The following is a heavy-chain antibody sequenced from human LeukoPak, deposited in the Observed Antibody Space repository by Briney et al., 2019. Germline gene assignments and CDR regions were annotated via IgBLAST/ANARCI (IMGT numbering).Heavy chain of an antibody. Sequence: GGSLGLSCAASGFTLSTYAMTWVRQAPGRGLEWVSTVSGSYGSTYYADSVKGRFTISRDNSKNTLLLQMNSLRVEDTAIYYCAKASYVVYYGMDVWGQGTTVTVSS. V-gene: IGHV3-23*01. CDR3: AKASYVVYYGMDV. CDR1: GFTLSTYA. J-gene: IGHJ6*02. D-gene: IGHD2-8*02. CDR2: VSGSYGST.